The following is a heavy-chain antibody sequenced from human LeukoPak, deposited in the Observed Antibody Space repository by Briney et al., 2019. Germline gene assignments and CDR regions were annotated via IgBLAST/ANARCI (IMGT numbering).Heavy chain of an antibody. D-gene: IGHD6-13*01. CDR1: GYTFTSYG. CDR3: AREYSSSGGDWFDP. V-gene: IGHV1-18*01. Sequence: PGASVKVSCKASGYTFTSYGISWVRQAPGQGLEWMGWISAYNGNTNYAQKLRGRVTMTTDTSTSTAYMELRSLRSDDTAVYYCAREYSSSGGDWFDPWGQGTLVTVSS. J-gene: IGHJ5*02. CDR2: ISAYNGNT.